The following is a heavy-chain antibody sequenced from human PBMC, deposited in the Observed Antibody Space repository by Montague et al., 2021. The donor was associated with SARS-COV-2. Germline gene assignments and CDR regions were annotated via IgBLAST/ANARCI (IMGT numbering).Heavy chain of an antibody. CDR3: ARDRTFRDGYLDAFEI. J-gene: IGHJ3*02. Sequence: SETLSLTCTVSGYSISSGYYWGWIRKFPGKGLERIGSIYHSGTTYYNPSLKSRVTISVDTSKNQFSLKMYSVTAADTAQFYRARDRTFRDGYLDAFEIWGQGTMVTVSS. D-gene: IGHD5-24*01. V-gene: IGHV4-38-2*02. CDR1: GYSISSGYY. CDR2: IYHSGTT.